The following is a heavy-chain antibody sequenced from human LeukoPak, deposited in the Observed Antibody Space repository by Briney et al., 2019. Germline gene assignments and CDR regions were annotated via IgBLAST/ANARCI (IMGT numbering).Heavy chain of an antibody. D-gene: IGHD2/OR15-2a*01. CDR2: IDPNSGCT. V-gene: IGHV1-2*02. CDR3: ARALPVDLSMARFYYYYGLDV. J-gene: IGHJ6*02. CDR1: GYTFTGYY. Sequence: VASVKVSCKASGYTFTGYYMHWVRQAPRQGLEWMGWIDPNSGCTNDAQKFQGRVTMTRDTSISTAYMELSRLRSDDTAVYYCARALPVDLSMARFYYYYGLDVWGQGTPVTVSS.